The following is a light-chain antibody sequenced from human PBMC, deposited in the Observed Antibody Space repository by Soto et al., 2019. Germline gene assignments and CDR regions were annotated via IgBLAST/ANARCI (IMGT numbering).Light chain of an antibody. V-gene: IGKV3-15*01. CDR1: QSFSSH. J-gene: IGKJ2*01. CDR3: QQYNNRPRT. CDR2: AAS. Sequence: EIVMTQSPDILSVSPAVRATLSCMASQSFSSHLALYQQKPGQAPRLLIYAASTRATGIPARFSGSGSGADFTLTISSLQSEDFAVYYCQQYNNRPRTFGQGTKLEIK.